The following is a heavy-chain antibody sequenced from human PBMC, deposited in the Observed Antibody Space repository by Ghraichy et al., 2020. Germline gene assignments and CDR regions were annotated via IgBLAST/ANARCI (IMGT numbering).Heavy chain of an antibody. CDR2: IYYSGST. CDR3: ARVPVWSDPYFDY. CDR1: GGSISSYY. Sequence: SQTLSLTCTVSGGSISSYYWSWIRQPPGKGLEWIGYIYYSGSTNYNPSLKSRVTISVDTSKNQFSLKLSSVTAADTAVYYCARVPVWSDPYFDYWGQGTLVTVSS. D-gene: IGHD3-3*01. V-gene: IGHV4-59*01. J-gene: IGHJ4*02.